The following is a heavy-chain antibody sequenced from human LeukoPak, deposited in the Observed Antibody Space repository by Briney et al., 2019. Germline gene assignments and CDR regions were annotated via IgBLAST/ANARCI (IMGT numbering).Heavy chain of an antibody. J-gene: IGHJ4*02. D-gene: IGHD1-26*01. CDR2: IYYSGST. CDR3: ARQGIVGASDY. CDR1: GGSISSYY. V-gene: IGHV4-59*08. Sequence: PSETLSLTCTVSGGSISSYYWSWIRQPPGKGLEWIGYIYYSGSTNYNPSLKSRVTISVDTSNNQFSLKLSSVTAADTAVYYCARQGIVGASDYWGQGTLVTVSS.